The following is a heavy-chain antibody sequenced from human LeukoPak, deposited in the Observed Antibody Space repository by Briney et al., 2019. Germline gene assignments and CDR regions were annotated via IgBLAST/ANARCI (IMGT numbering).Heavy chain of an antibody. CDR2: IKSKTDGGTT. CDR1: GFIFSNAW. D-gene: IGHD3-16*02. V-gene: IGHV3-15*01. CDR3: TTAHYDYVWGSYRYTDY. J-gene: IGHJ4*02. Sequence: GGSLRLSCAASGFIFSNAWMSWVRQAPGKGLEWVGRIKSKTDGGTTDYAAPVKGRFTISRDDSKNTLYLQMNSLKTEDTAVYYCTTAHYDYVWGSYRYTDYWGQGTLVTVSS.